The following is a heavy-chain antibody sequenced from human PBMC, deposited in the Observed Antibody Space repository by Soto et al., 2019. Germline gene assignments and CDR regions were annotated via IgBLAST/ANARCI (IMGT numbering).Heavy chain of an antibody. Sequence: GGSLRLSCAASGFTFSSYGMHWVRQAPGKGLEWVAVISYDGSNKYYADSVKGRFTISRDNSKNTLYLQMNSLRAEDTAVYYCAKDDAVAGILGLYYYYYGMDVWGQGTTVTVSS. CDR2: ISYDGSNK. CDR3: AKDDAVAGILGLYYYYYGMDV. CDR1: GFTFSSYG. D-gene: IGHD3-3*02. J-gene: IGHJ6*02. V-gene: IGHV3-30*18.